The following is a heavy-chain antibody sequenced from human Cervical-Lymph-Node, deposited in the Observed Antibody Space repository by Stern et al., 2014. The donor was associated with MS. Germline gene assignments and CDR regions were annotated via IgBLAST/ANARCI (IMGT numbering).Heavy chain of an antibody. CDR3: ARGHWELLGNNYFDS. CDR2: LHARGAT. V-gene: IGHV4-61*02. J-gene: IGHJ4*02. CDR1: GASISSGTSY. Sequence: QVQLQESGPGLVKPSQTLSLTCTVSGASISSGTSYWSWIRQPAGGGLEWIGRLHARGATYYNPSLKSRVTISGATSKNQFSLNLNSVTAADTAVYYCARGHWELLGNNYFDSWGQGTLVTVSS. D-gene: IGHD1-26*01.